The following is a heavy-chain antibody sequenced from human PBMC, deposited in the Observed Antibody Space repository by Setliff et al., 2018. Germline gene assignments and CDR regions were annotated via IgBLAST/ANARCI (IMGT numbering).Heavy chain of an antibody. CDR2: INVGNGNT. V-gene: IGHV1-3*03. J-gene: IGHJ4*02. D-gene: IGHD3-16*01. Sequence: KVSCKASGYTLTNYPIHWLRQAPGQRPEWMGWINVGNGNTKYSQEFQGRVTLTRDTSASTAYVELSSLTSEDMAVYYCARQGGNYYFQYWGQGTLVTVSS. CDR1: GYTLTNYP. CDR3: ARQGGNYYFQY.